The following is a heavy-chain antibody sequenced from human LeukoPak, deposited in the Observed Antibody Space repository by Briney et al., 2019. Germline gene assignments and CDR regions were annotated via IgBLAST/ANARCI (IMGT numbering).Heavy chain of an antibody. D-gene: IGHD6-13*01. V-gene: IGHV1-18*01. CDR2: ISGSNGNT. CDR3: ARYPLSYSSNWHYYFDY. CDR1: GYTFTSYG. Sequence: ASVKVSCKASGYTFTSYGVSWVRQAPGQGLERMGWISGSNGNTNNAQKVQGRVTMTTDTSTSTAYMELRSLRSDDTAVYYCARYPLSYSSNWHYYFDYWGQGTLLTVSS. J-gene: IGHJ4*02.